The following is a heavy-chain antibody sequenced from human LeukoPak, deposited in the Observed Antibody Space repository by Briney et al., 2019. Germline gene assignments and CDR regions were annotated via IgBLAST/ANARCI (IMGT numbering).Heavy chain of an antibody. D-gene: IGHD1-26*01. CDR3: ARDIRMVGATHYFDF. Sequence: SETLSLTCTVSGGSVSSYFWSWVRQTPDKGLQWIANMHSSGTTYYNPSLTSRIIIPVHKCKNQFSLMFTSVPPADHAVYYCARDIRMVGATHYFDFWGQGALVTVSS. CDR2: MHSSGTT. CDR1: GGSVSSYF. J-gene: IGHJ4*02. V-gene: IGHV4-59*02.